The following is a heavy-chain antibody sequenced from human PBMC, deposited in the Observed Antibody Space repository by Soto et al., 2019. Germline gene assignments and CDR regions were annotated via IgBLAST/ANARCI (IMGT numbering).Heavy chain of an antibody. V-gene: IGHV4-59*08. CDR1: GGSISSYY. J-gene: IGHJ5*02. CDR3: ARLEAYYDFWSGYNHYWSRGSHSWFDP. Sequence: SETLSLTCTVSGGSISSYYWSWIRQPPGKGLEWIGYIYYSGSTNYNPSLKSRVTISVDTSKNQFSLKLSSVTAADTAVYYCARLEAYYDFWSGYNHYWSRGSHSWFDPWGQGTLVTVSS. D-gene: IGHD3-3*01. CDR2: IYYSGST.